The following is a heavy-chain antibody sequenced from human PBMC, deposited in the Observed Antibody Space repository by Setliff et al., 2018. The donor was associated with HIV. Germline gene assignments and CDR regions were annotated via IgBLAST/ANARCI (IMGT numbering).Heavy chain of an antibody. D-gene: IGHD6-13*01. CDR1: GYTFTSYA. CDR2: INAGNGNT. Sequence: ASVKVSCKASGYTFTSYAVHWVRQAPGQRLEWMGWINAGNGNTKYSQKFQGRVTITRDTSASTAYMELSSLRSEDTAVYYCARSSGYSSSWYYFDYWGQGTLVTVSS. CDR3: ARSSGYSSSWYYFDY. V-gene: IGHV1-3*01. J-gene: IGHJ4*02.